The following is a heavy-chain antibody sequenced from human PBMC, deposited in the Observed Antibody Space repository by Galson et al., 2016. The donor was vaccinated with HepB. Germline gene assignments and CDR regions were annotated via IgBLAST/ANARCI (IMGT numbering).Heavy chain of an antibody. D-gene: IGHD2-15*01. J-gene: IGHJ4*02. CDR3: ARDQGGPSDH. CDR1: GDSISTYY. V-gene: IGHV4-59*01. CDR2: IYYSGSA. Sequence: SETLSLTCTVPGDSISTYYWSWIRQPPGKGLEWIGYIYYSGSANYNPSLKSRVSFSMDTSKNQFSLKLSSVMPADTALYYCARDQGGPSDHWGQGTLVTVSS.